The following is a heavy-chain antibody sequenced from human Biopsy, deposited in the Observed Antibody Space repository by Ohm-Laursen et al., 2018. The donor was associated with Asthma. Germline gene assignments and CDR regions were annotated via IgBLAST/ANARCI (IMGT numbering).Heavy chain of an antibody. CDR3: AREGVAGTHIED. CDR1: GFTFSSYA. CDR2: ISYDGSSI. Sequence: SLRLSCSASGFTFSSYAMSWVRQAPGKGLEWVAVISYDGSSIYYADSVKGRFTISRDNSKNTLSLQMNSLTAEDTAVYYCAREGVAGTHIEDWGQGTLVTVSS. D-gene: IGHD6-19*01. J-gene: IGHJ4*02. V-gene: IGHV3-30-3*01.